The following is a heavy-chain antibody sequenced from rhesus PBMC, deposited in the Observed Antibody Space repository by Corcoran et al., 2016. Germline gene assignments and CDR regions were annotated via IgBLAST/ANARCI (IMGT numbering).Heavy chain of an antibody. J-gene: IGHJ4*01. V-gene: IGHV4S14*01. CDR1: GGSISGYYH. Sequence: QVQLQESGPGLVKSSETLSLTCAVSGGSISGYYHWSWIRQPPGKGLEWIGSIYGSGGSNSLNRSLKSRVTLSVDTSKNQFSLKLSSVTAADTAVYYCASDRVAAAYDYWGQGVLVTVSS. CDR2: IYGSGGSN. D-gene: IGHD6-31*01. CDR3: ASDRVAAAYDY.